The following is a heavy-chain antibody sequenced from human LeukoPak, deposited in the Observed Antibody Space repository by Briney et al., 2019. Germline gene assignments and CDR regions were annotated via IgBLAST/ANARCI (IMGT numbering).Heavy chain of an antibody. CDR2: IIPILGIA. D-gene: IGHD3-10*01. CDR3: ARLTMVRGVKGAFDI. J-gene: IGHJ3*02. Sequence: GASVKVSCKASGGTFSSYAISWVRQAPGQGLEWMGRIIPILGIANYAQKFQGRVTITADKSTSTAYMELSSLRSEDTAVYYCARLTMVRGVKGAFDIWGQGTMVTVSS. CDR1: GGTFSSYA. V-gene: IGHV1-69*04.